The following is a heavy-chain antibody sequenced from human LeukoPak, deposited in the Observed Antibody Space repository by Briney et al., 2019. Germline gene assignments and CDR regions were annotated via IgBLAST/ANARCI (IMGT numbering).Heavy chain of an antibody. CDR3: ARDAMYYYDSSGYSAYFDY. V-gene: IGHV3-30-3*01. CDR1: GFTFSSYA. D-gene: IGHD3-22*01. J-gene: IGHJ4*02. Sequence: PGGSLRLSCAASGFTFSSYAMHWVRQAPGKGLEWVAVISYDGSNKYYADSVKGRFTIPRDNSKNTLYLQMNSLRAEDTAVYYCARDAMYYYDSSGYSAYFDYWGQGTLVTGSS. CDR2: ISYDGSNK.